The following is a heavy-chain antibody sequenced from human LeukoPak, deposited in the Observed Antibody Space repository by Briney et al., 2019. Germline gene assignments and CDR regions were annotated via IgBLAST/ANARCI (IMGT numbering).Heavy chain of an antibody. Sequence: GGSLRLSCAASGFTFSGSAMRGLRQAPGEGLELVSLISYSGANSYYTDSVRGRFTISRDNSKDTLFLQMNSLRAEDTAIYYCARDMQLSTWGLGTMVTVSS. V-gene: IGHV3-23*01. J-gene: IGHJ3*01. CDR1: GFTFSGSA. CDR2: ISYSGANS. D-gene: IGHD3-16*02. CDR3: ARDMQLST.